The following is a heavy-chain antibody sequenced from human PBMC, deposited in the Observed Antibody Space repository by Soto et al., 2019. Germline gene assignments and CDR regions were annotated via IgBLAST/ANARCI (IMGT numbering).Heavy chain of an antibody. Sequence: QVQLVESGGGVVQPGTSLRVSCVGSGFTFRSYVIHWVRQAPGKGLEWVALTSYDGSDKYYDDSVRGRFTISGDNSRNTVDMHRDSLRLEDTALYYCARWGTTGGLDVWGQGTLVSVS. CDR1: GFTFRSYV. D-gene: IGHD3-16*01. CDR3: ARWGTTGGLDV. J-gene: IGHJ1*01. V-gene: IGHV3-30*19. CDR2: TSYDGSDK.